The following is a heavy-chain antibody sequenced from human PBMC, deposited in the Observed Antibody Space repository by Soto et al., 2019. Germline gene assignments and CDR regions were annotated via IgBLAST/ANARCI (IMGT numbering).Heavy chain of an antibody. V-gene: IGHV5-51*01. CDR3: ARQGDMSASHDDAFDI. CDR2: IYPGDSDA. Sequence: GESLKISFKVSGRTFINHSISWVRQMPVKGLEWMGIIYPGDSDARYSPSFAGQVTISVDKSITTAYLHWSSLEASDSAVYYCARQGDMSASHDDAFDISGQGT. D-gene: IGHD1-1*01. CDR1: GRTFINHS. J-gene: IGHJ3*02.